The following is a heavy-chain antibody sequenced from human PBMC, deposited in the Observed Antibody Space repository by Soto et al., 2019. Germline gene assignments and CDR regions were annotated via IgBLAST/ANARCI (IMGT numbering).Heavy chain of an antibody. Sequence: SETLSLTCTVSGGSISSGGYYWSWIRQHPGKGLEWIGYIYYSGSTYYNPSLKSRVTISVDTSKNQFSLKLSSVTAADTAVYYCARSPYQLLYRRGGIAVAGTFDYWGQGTLVTVSS. CDR3: ARSPYQLLYRRGGIAVAGTFDY. D-gene: IGHD6-19*01. CDR1: GGSISSGGYY. V-gene: IGHV4-31*03. J-gene: IGHJ4*02. CDR2: IYYSGST.